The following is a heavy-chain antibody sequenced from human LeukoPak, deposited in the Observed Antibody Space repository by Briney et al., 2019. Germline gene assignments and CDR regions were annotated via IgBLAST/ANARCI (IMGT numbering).Heavy chain of an antibody. D-gene: IGHD6-19*01. CDR1: GYTFTGYY. CDR2: INPSSGGT. CDR3: ASQHPIGIAVAVTHY. J-gene: IGHJ4*02. Sequence: GASVKVSCKASGYTFTGYYMHWVRQAPGQGLEWMGRINPSSGGTNYAQKFQGRVTMTRDTSISTAYMELSRLRSDDTAVYYCASQHPIGIAVAVTHYWGQGTLVTVSS. V-gene: IGHV1-2*06.